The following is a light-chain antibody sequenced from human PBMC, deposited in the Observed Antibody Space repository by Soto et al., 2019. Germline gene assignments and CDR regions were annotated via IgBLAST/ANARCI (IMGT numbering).Light chain of an antibody. CDR2: GAS. CDR1: QSVSSSY. J-gene: IGKJ3*01. CDR3: QQYGSSLLFT. Sequence: EIVLTQSPGTLSLSPGERATLSCRASQSVSSSYLAWYQQKPGQAPRLLFYGASSRATGIPDRFSGSGSGTDFNLTISRLEPEDFAVYYCQQYGSSLLFTFGPGSKDDIK. V-gene: IGKV3-20*01.